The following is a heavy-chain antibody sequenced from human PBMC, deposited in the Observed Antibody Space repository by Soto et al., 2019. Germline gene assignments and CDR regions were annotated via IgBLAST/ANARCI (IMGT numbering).Heavy chain of an antibody. D-gene: IGHD1-1*01. CDR1: GGSSSSGDYY. Sequence: KAAETLSLTCTVSGGSSSSGDYYWVWIRQPPGKGLEWIGYIYYSGSTYYNPSLKSRVTISVDTSKNQFSLKLSSVTAADTAVYYCARGGTLEAFDIWGQGTMVTVSS. CDR3: ARGGTLEAFDI. V-gene: IGHV4-30-4*01. CDR2: IYYSGST. J-gene: IGHJ3*02.